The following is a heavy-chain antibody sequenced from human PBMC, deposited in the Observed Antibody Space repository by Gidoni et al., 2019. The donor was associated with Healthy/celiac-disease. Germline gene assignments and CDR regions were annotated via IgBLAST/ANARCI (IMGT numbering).Heavy chain of an antibody. D-gene: IGHD3-3*01. J-gene: IGHJ4*02. CDR2: ISGSGGST. CDR3: AKDSANYDFWSGPAGFDY. CDR1: GFIFSSYA. V-gene: IGHV3-23*01. Sequence: ELLLLESGGGLVQPGGSLSLSCAASGFIFSSYAMSWVRPAPGKGLEWVSAISGSGGSTYYADSVKGRFTISRDNSKNTLYLQMNSLRAEDTAVYYCAKDSANYDFWSGPAGFDYWGQGTLVTVSS.